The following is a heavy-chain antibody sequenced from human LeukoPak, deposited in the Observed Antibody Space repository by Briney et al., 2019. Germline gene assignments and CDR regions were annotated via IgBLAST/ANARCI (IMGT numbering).Heavy chain of an antibody. CDR1: GFTLGGYA. V-gene: IGHV3-23*01. D-gene: IGHD6-13*01. CDR2: ISGGSEDT. CDR3: ARTIAQYSNSWLYFYYGLDV. J-gene: IGHJ6*02. Sequence: PGGSLRLSCTASGFTLGGYAMSWVRQAPGKGLQWVSSISGGSEDTYYADSVKGRFTISRDNSKTTLYLQMNSLRAEDTAVYYCARTIAQYSNSWLYFYYGLDVWGQGTTVTVSS.